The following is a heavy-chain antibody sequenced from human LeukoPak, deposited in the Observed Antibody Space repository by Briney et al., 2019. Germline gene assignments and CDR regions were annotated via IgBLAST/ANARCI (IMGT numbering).Heavy chain of an antibody. CDR1: GYTFTSYY. CDR3: ARDGPRIAALGEDFDY. Sequence: ASVNVSCTASGYTFTSYYMHCVRQAPGQGLEWMGIINPSGGSTSYAQKFQGRVTMTRDTSTSTVYMELSSLRSEDTAVYYCARDGPRIAALGEDFDYWGQGTLVTVSS. V-gene: IGHV1-46*01. D-gene: IGHD6-6*01. J-gene: IGHJ4*02. CDR2: INPSGGST.